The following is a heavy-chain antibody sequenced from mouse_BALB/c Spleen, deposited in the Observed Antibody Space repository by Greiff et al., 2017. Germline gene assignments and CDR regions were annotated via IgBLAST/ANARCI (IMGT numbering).Heavy chain of an antibody. D-gene: IGHD2-4*01. J-gene: IGHJ4*01. CDR1: GYTFSSYW. Sequence: QVQLQQSGAELMKPGASVKISCKATGYTFSSYWIEWVKQRPGHGLEWIGEILPGSGSTNYNEKFKGKATFTADTSSNTAYMQLSSLTSEDSAVYYCARRDYHDEGAMDYWGQGTSVTVSS. CDR3: ARRDYHDEGAMDY. CDR2: ILPGSGST. V-gene: IGHV1-9*01.